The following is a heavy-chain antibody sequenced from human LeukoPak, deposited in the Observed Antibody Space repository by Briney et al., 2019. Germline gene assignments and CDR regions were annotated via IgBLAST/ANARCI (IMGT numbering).Heavy chain of an antibody. Sequence: SETLSLTCTVSGGSISTSSYYWGWVRQPPGKGLEWIGNIFYSGSTYYSPSLKSRVTISLDTSKNQFSLKLSSVTAADTAVYYCARSKYRGYSYGYSADYWGQGTLVTVSS. D-gene: IGHD5-18*01. V-gene: IGHV4-39*07. CDR2: IFYSGST. CDR1: GGSISTSSYY. J-gene: IGHJ4*02. CDR3: ARSKYRGYSYGYSADY.